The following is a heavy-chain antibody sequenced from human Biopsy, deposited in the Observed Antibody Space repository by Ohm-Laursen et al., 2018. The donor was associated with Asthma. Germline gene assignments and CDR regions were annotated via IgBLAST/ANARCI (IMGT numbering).Heavy chain of an antibody. J-gene: IGHJ6*02. D-gene: IGHD4-17*01. CDR2: VFWSGST. Sequence: TLSLTCKVSGAYIGSRDHHWAWIRQAPGKGLEWIGFVFWSGSTHYSWSFERRLSISIDTATNEFSIRLRSVTTADTAVYFCARVASYGDIYFGIDVWGPGNTVIVSS. V-gene: IGHV4-30-4*01. CDR3: ARVASYGDIYFGIDV. CDR1: GAYIGSRDHH.